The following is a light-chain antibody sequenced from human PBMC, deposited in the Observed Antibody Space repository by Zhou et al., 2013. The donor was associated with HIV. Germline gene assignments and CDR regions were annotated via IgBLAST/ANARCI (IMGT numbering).Light chain of an antibody. CDR3: QQRYNWPKT. Sequence: EIVLTQSPGTLSLSPGERATLSCRASQSIDSGHLAWYQQRPGQTPRLLLSDASTRAAGIPDRFSGSGSGTDFTLTISSLEPEDFAVYYCQQRYNWPKTFGQGTKLEIK. CDR1: QSIDSGH. J-gene: IGKJ2*01. CDR2: DAS. V-gene: IGKV3D-20*02.